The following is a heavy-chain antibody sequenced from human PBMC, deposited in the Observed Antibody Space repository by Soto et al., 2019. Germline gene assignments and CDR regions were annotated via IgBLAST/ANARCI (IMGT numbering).Heavy chain of an antibody. CDR3: ARDMTVTPVY. V-gene: IGHV3-74*01. CDR2: INNDGSDT. Sequence: PGGSLRLSCAASGFIFSSYWMHWVRQAPGKGLVWVSSINNDGSDTTYADSVKGRFTVSRDNTRNTLYLEMKSLRAEDTAVYYCARDMTVTPVYWGQGTLVTVSS. CDR1: GFIFSSYW. J-gene: IGHJ4*02. D-gene: IGHD5-18*01.